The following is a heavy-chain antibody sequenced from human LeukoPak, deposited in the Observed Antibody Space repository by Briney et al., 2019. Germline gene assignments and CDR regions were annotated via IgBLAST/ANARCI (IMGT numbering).Heavy chain of an antibody. V-gene: IGHV4-39*01. CDR3: XXXXXDGYNPVYFDY. CDR1: GGSISSSSYY. Sequence: SETLSLTCTVSGGSISSSSYYWGWIRQPPGKGLEWIGSIYYSGSTYYNPSLKSRVTISVDTSKSQFSLKLSSVTAADTAVYXXXXXXXDGYNPVYFDYWGQGTLVTVSS. J-gene: IGHJ4*02. CDR2: IYYSGST. D-gene: IGHD5-24*01.